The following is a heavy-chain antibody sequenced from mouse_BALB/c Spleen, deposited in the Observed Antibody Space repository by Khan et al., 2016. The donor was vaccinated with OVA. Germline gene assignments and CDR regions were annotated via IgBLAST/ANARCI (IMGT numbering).Heavy chain of an antibody. Sequence: EVQLQESGPGLVKPSQSLSLTCTVTGYSITSDYAWNWIRQFPGDRLEWMGYISSSGSASYNPSLKSRISITRDTSKNQFFLQLKSVNTEDTATYFCARSFYGSYGYGLDYWGRGSSVTVSS. J-gene: IGHJ4*01. CDR2: ISSSGSA. CDR3: ARSFYGSYGYGLDY. D-gene: IGHD1-1*01. V-gene: IGHV3-2*02. CDR1: GYSITSDYA.